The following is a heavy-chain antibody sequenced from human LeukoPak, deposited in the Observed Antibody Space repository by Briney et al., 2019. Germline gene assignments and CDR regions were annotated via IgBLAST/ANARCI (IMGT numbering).Heavy chain of an antibody. V-gene: IGHV1-69*04. Sequence: SVKVSCKASGYTFTGYYMQWVRQAPGQGLEWMGRIIPILDIANYAQKLQGRVTITADKSTSTAYMELSSLRSEDTAVYYCAREGYCSGGSCRPDWYFDLWGRGTLVTVSS. CDR3: AREGYCSGGSCRPDWYFDL. CDR2: IIPILDIA. J-gene: IGHJ2*01. CDR1: GYTFTGYY. D-gene: IGHD2-15*01.